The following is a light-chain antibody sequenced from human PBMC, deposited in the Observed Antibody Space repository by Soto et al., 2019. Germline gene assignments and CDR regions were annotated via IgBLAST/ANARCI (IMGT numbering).Light chain of an antibody. Sequence: DIQMTQSPSPLSASVGDRVTITCRASQTISTYLNWYQQKPGKAPKLLIYGASSLQSGVPSRFSGSGSGTDFTLTISSLQPEDFGTYYCQQSFSTPRTFGQGNKVAIK. V-gene: IGKV1-39*01. CDR3: QQSFSTPRT. CDR2: GAS. J-gene: IGKJ1*01. CDR1: QTISTY.